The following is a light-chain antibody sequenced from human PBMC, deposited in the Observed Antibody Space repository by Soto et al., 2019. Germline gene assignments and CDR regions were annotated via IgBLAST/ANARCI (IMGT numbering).Light chain of an antibody. CDR1: SSNIGAGYD. CDR3: QSYDSSPHVV. CDR2: GNS. V-gene: IGLV1-40*01. J-gene: IGLJ2*01. Sequence: QPVLTQPPSVSGAPGQRVTISCTGSSSNIGAGYDVHWYLQLPGTAPKLLIYGNSNRPSGVPDRFSGSKSGTSASLAITGLQAEDEADYYCQSYDSSPHVVFGGETKLTV.